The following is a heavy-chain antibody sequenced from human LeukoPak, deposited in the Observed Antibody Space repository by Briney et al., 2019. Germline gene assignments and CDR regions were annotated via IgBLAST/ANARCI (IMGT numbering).Heavy chain of an antibody. CDR1: GFTVSSNY. Sequence: GGSLRLSCAASGFTVSSNYMSWVRQAPGKGLEWVSVIYSGGSTYYADSVKGRFTISRHNSKNTLYLQMNSLRAEDTAVYYCARNSSAYYGGDDAFDIWGQGTMVTASS. D-gene: IGHD3-22*01. V-gene: IGHV3-53*01. J-gene: IGHJ3*02. CDR3: ARNSSAYYGGDDAFDI. CDR2: IYSGGST.